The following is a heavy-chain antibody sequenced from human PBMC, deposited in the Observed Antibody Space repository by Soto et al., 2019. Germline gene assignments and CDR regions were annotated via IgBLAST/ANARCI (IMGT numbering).Heavy chain of an antibody. V-gene: IGHV3-73*01. J-gene: IGHJ4*02. CDR3: AREGSSSGPDYEY. Sequence: GGSLRLSCAPSGFTFSAFAMHWVRQASGKGLEWVGRIRSKGNSYATEYAASVKGRFTISRDDSKNLIYLQMNSLKTEDTAVYYCAREGSSSGPDYEYWGQGT. CDR1: GFTFSAFA. CDR2: IRSKGNSYAT. D-gene: IGHD3-22*01.